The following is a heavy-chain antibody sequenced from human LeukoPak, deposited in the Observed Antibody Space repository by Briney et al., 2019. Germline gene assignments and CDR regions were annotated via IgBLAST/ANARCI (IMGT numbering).Heavy chain of an antibody. CDR1: GGSISSYY. V-gene: IGHV4-59*01. J-gene: IGHJ3*02. D-gene: IGHD6-13*01. CDR2: IYYSGST. Sequence: SETLSLTCTVSGGSISSYYWSWIRQPPGKGLEWIGYIYYSGSTNYNPSLKSRVTISVDTSKNQFSLKLSSVTAADTAVYYCARDQQYSSSWYPGAFDIWGQGTMVTVSS. CDR3: ARDQQYSSSWYPGAFDI.